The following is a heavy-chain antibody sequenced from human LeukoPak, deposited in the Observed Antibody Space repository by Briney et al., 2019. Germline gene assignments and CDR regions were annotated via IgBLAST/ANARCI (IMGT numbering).Heavy chain of an antibody. V-gene: IGHV3-21*01. CDR2: ISSSSSYI. Sequence: GGSLRLSCAASGFTFSSYSMNWVRQAPGKGLEWVSSISSSSSYIYYADSVKGRFTIPRDNAKSSLYLQMNSLRAEDTAVYYCARDRCSGGSCYWRYWGQGTLVTVSS. CDR1: GFTFSSYS. J-gene: IGHJ4*02. CDR3: ARDRCSGGSCYWRY. D-gene: IGHD2-15*01.